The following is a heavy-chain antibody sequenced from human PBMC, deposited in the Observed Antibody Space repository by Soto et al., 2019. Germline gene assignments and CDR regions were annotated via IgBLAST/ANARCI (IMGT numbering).Heavy chain of an antibody. CDR2: IYYSGST. CDR3: ARHGGLWDWFDP. V-gene: IGHV4-39*01. D-gene: IGHD2-21*01. Sequence: QLQLQESGPGLVKPSETLSLTCTVSGGSISSSSYYWGWIRQPPGTGLEWIGSIYYSGSTYYNPSRMSRVSLYEEPDNDPSSLLSGSGPAADTAVYYCARHGGLWDWFDPWGQGPLVTVSS. CDR1: GGSISSSSYY. J-gene: IGHJ5*02.